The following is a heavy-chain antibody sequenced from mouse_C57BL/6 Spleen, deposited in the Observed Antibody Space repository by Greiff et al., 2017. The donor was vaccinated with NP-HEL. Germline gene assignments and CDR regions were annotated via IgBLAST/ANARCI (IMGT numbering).Heavy chain of an antibody. V-gene: IGHV1-64*01. D-gene: IGHD3-3*01. J-gene: IGHJ4*01. CDR3: ARSSYKDAMDY. CDR2: IHPNSGST. Sequence: QVQLQQSGAELVKPGASVKLSCKASGYTFTSYWMHWVKQRPGQGLEWIGMIHPNSGSTNYNEKFKSKATLTVDKSSSTAYMQLSSLTSEDSAVYYCARSSYKDAMDYWGQGTSVTVSS. CDR1: GYTFTSYW.